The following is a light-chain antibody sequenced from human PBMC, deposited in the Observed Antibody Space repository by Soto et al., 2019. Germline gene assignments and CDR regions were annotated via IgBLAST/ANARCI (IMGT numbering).Light chain of an antibody. V-gene: IGKV3-11*01. CDR3: QQRRNWPFT. CDR2: AAS. Sequence: DIVLTQSPATLSLSPGERATLSCRASQSVSSYLAWYQQKPGQAPRLLIYAASNRATGIPARFSGSVSRTEFKITISSREPEDCAVYYCQQRRNWPFTFGPGNKVDIK. J-gene: IGKJ3*01. CDR1: QSVSSY.